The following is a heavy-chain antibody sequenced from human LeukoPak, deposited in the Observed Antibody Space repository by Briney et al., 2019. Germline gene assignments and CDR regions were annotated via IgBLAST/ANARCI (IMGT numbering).Heavy chain of an antibody. V-gene: IGHV3-20*04. D-gene: IGHD6-19*01. CDR2: INWNGAST. J-gene: IGHJ4*02. CDR1: GFTFSTYN. Sequence: GSLRLSCAASGFTFSTYNMSWVRQAPGKGLEWVSGINWNGASTGYADSVKGRFTISRDNAKNSLYLQMNSLRAEDTALYYCARVQDSSGWYLLDYWGQGTLVTVSS. CDR3: ARVQDSSGWYLLDY.